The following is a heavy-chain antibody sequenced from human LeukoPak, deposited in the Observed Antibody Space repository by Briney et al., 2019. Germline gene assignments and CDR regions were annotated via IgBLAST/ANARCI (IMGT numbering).Heavy chain of an antibody. CDR3: ARVDCSSTSCYTRGLDAFDI. CDR1: GYTFTGYY. D-gene: IGHD2-2*02. Sequence: ASVKVSCKASGYTFTGYYMHWVRQAPGQGLEWMGRINPNSGGTNYAQKFQGRVTMTRDTSISTAYMELSRLRSDDTAVYYCARVDCSSTSCYTRGLDAFDIWGQGTMVTVSS. V-gene: IGHV1-2*06. J-gene: IGHJ3*02. CDR2: INPNSGGT.